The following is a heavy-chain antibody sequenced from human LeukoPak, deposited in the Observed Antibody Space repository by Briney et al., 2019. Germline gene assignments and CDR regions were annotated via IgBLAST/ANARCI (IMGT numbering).Heavy chain of an antibody. CDR2: IRYDGRDQ. CDR3: ARDPRVNDYVWGSYRYSPNWFDP. V-gene: IGHV3-30*02. J-gene: IGHJ5*02. CDR1: GFRFRSYG. Sequence: GGSLRLSCAASGFRFRSYGMQWVRQAPGKGPEWVAFIRYDGRDQYYADSVKGRFTITRDNSEDTLYLQTSSLRTEDTALYYCARDPRVNDYVWGSYRYSPNWFDPWGQGTLVTVSS. D-gene: IGHD3-16*02.